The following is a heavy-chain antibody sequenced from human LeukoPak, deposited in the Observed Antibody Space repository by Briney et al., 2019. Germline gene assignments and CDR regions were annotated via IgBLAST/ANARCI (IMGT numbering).Heavy chain of an antibody. J-gene: IGHJ4*02. Sequence: PSETLSLTCAVSIYSISSGYYWGWIRQPPGKGLEWIGSIYHSGSTYYNLFLKSRAIISVDTSKNQFSLKLSSVTAADTAVYFCARFGYFYDGGGYYEGYYFDYWGQGALVTVSS. CDR3: ARFGYFYDGGGYYEGYYFDY. D-gene: IGHD3-22*01. CDR2: IYHSGST. V-gene: IGHV4-38-2*01. CDR1: IYSISSGYY.